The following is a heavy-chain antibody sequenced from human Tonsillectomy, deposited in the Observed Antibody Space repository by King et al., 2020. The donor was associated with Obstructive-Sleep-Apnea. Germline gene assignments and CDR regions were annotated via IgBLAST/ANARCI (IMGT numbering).Heavy chain of an antibody. CDR2: ITWDGGST. CDR3: AKASTSDYVYDY. J-gene: IGHJ4*02. V-gene: IGHV3-43*01. D-gene: IGHD5-12*01. Sequence: QLVQSGGVVVQPGGSLRLSCAASGFTFDDYTMHWVRQAPGKGLEWVSLITWDGGSTYYADSVKGRFTISRDNSKNSLYLKMNSLRTEDTALYYCAKASTSDYVYDYWGQGTLVTVSS. CDR1: GFTFDDYT.